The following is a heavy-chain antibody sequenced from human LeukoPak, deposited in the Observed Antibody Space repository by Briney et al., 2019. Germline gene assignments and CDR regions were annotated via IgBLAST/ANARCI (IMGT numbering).Heavy chain of an antibody. CDR2: ISSSSSYV. CDR3: ARGFESGRGY. V-gene: IGHV3-21*01. Sequence: GGSLRLSCAASGFTFSSYSMNWVRRAPGKGLEWVSSISSSSSYVYYADSVKGRFTISRDNAKNSLYLQMNSLRAEDTAVYYCARGFESGRGYWGQGTLVTVSS. CDR1: GFTFSSYS. J-gene: IGHJ4*02. D-gene: IGHD3-10*01.